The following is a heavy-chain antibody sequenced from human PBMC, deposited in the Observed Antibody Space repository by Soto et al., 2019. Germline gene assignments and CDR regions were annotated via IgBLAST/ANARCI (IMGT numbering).Heavy chain of an antibody. J-gene: IGHJ4*02. CDR2: IDNNGGI. V-gene: IGHV4-59*01. D-gene: IGHD3-22*01. Sequence: PSETLSLTCTVSSDSSSSYKWSWIRQTPGKGLEWIGYIDNNGGISYNPSLRSRITITISIDTSTKQVSLTLSPMTAADTAVYYCALRSMAVVPEYWGQGTLVTVSS. CDR3: ALRSMAVVPEY. CDR1: SDSSSSYK.